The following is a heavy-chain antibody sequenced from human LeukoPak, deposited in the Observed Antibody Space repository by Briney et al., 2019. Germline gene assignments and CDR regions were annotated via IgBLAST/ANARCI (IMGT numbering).Heavy chain of an antibody. Sequence: ASVKVSCKASGYTFTSYGISWVRQAPGQGLEWMGWISAYNGNTNYAQKLQGRVTVTTDTSTSTAYMELRSLRSDDTAVYYCARFYDFENLNWFDPWGQGTLVTVSS. J-gene: IGHJ5*02. CDR3: ARFYDFENLNWFDP. CDR1: GYTFTSYG. D-gene: IGHD3-3*01. V-gene: IGHV1-18*01. CDR2: ISAYNGNT.